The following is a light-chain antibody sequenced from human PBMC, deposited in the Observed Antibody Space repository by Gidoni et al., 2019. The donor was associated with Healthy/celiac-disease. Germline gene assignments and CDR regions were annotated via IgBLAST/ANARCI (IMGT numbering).Light chain of an antibody. Sequence: EIVLTQSPATLSLSPGERATLSCRASQSVSSYLAWYHQKPGQAPRLLIYDASNRATGIPAMFSCSVSATDFPLTISSLEPEDFAVYYCQQRSNWPSLTFGQGTRLEIK. V-gene: IGKV3-11*01. J-gene: IGKJ5*01. CDR1: QSVSSY. CDR2: DAS. CDR3: QQRSNWPSLT.